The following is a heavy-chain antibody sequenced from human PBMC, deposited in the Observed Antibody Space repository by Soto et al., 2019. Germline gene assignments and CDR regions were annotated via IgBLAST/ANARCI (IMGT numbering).Heavy chain of an antibody. CDR3: AIGRGITIFGVASRGNWFDP. CDR1: GGSFSGYY. J-gene: IGHJ5*02. V-gene: IGHV4-34*01. Sequence: ASETLSLTCAVYGGSFSGYYWSWIRQPPGKGLEWIGEINHSGSTNYNPSLKSRVTISVDTSKNQFSLKLSSVTAADTAVYYCAIGRGITIFGVASRGNWFDPWGQGTLVTVSS. D-gene: IGHD3-3*01. CDR2: INHSGST.